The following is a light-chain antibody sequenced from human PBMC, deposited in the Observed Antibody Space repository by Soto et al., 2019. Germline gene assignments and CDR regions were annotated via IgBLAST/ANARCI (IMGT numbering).Light chain of an antibody. J-gene: IGLJ1*01. CDR2: EVG. Sequence: QSVLTQPASVSGSPGQSITISCTGTSSDVGAYKYVSWYQHHPGKAPKLMIYEVGNRPSGVSNRFSGSKSGNTASLTISGLQAEDEADYYCAAWDDSLNGRVFGTGTKLTVL. CDR1: SSDVGAYKY. CDR3: AAWDDSLNGRV. V-gene: IGLV2-14*01.